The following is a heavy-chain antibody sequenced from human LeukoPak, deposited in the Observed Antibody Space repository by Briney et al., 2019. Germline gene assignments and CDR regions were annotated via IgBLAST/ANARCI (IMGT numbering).Heavy chain of an antibody. V-gene: IGHV3-23*01. CDR2: ISGSGGST. CDR1: GFTFSSYA. D-gene: IGHD3-22*01. Sequence: GGSLRLSCAASGFTFSSYAMSWVRQAPGKGLEWVSAISGSGGSTYYADSVKGRFTISRDNSKNTLYLQMNSLRAEDTAVYYCAKDPRYYYDTEVFFDIWGQGTMATVSS. J-gene: IGHJ3*02. CDR3: AKDPRYYYDTEVFFDI.